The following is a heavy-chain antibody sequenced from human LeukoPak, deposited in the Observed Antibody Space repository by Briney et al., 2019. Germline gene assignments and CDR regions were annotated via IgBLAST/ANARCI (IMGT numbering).Heavy chain of an antibody. V-gene: IGHV1-69*04. CDR2: IIPILGIA. CDR1: GGTFSSYA. D-gene: IGHD6-6*01. Sequence: GASVKVSCKASGGTFSSYAISWVRQAPGQGLEWMGRIIPILGIANYAQKFQGRVTITTDESTSTAYMELSSLRSEDTAVYYCASPYSSSSFRDAFDIWGQGTMVTVSS. CDR3: ASPYSSSSFRDAFDI. J-gene: IGHJ3*02.